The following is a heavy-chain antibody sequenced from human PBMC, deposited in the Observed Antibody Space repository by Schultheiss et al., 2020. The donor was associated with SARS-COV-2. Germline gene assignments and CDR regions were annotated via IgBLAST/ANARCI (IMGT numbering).Heavy chain of an antibody. J-gene: IGHJ3*02. Sequence: GGSLRLSCAASGFTFSDNYMNWVRQAPGKGLEWVSSISSSDTIYYADSVKGRFTISRDNAKNSLYLQMNSLRAEDTAVYYCARDRVQFQVVDAFDIWGQGTMVTVSS. CDR1: GFTFSDNY. CDR2: ISSSDTI. D-gene: IGHD2-15*01. CDR3: ARDRVQFQVVDAFDI. V-gene: IGHV3-69-1*01.